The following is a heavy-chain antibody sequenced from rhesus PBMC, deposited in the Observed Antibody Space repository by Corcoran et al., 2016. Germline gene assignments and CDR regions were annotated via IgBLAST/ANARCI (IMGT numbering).Heavy chain of an antibody. J-gene: IGHJ2*01. CDR1: GGSISSSNW. CDR2: ISVSRAST. D-gene: IGHD5-12*01. CDR3: ARGSDTYWYFDI. V-gene: IGHV4S19*01. Sequence: QVQLQESGPGLVKPSETLSLTCAVSGGSISSSNWWSWIRQPPGKGLEWIGYISVSRASTSYNPSLKSRVTISQATSKSQFSLKLSSVTAADTAVYYCARGSDTYWYFDIWGPGTPITISS.